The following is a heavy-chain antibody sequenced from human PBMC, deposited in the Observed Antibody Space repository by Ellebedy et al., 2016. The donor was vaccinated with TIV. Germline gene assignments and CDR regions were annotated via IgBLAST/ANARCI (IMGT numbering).Heavy chain of an antibody. CDR3: ARWFTGFGETIFDY. V-gene: IGHV1-18*01. D-gene: IGHD3-10*01. CDR2: ISAYNGNT. J-gene: IGHJ4*02. Sequence: ASVKVSXXASGYTFTSYGISWVRQAPGQGLEWMGWISAYNGNTNYAQKLQGRVTMTTDTSTSTAYMELRSLRSDDTAVYYCARWFTGFGETIFDYWGQGTLVTVSS. CDR1: GYTFTSYG.